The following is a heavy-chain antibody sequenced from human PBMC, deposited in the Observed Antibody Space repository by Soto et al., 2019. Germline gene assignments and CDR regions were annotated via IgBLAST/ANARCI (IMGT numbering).Heavy chain of an antibody. J-gene: IGHJ4*02. CDR1: GYTFSSYA. D-gene: IGHD6-19*01. Sequence: ASVKVSCKASGYTFSSYALHWVCQAPGQRLEWMGWINGGDGNTRYSQNFQGRVTITRDTSASAAYMELSSLKSEDTAVYYCARTLAGTYALDYWGQGTLVTVSS. CDR3: ARTLAGTYALDY. CDR2: INGGDGNT. V-gene: IGHV1-3*01.